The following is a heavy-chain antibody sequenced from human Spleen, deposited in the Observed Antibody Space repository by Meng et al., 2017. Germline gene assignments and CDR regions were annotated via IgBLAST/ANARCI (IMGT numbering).Heavy chain of an antibody. Sequence: GESLKISCKGSGYSFTNYWITWVRQMPGKGLEWMGIIYPDDSDTRYSPSFQGQVTISADKSVSTAYLQWSSLKASDSAMYHCARHPSGRVKWFDPWGQGTLVTVSS. CDR2: IYPDDSDT. CDR1: GYSFTNYW. CDR3: ARHPSGRVKWFDP. V-gene: IGHV5-51*01. D-gene: IGHD3-3*01. J-gene: IGHJ5*02.